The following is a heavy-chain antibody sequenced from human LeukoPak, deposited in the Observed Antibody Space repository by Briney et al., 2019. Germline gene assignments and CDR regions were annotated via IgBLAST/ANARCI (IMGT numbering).Heavy chain of an antibody. V-gene: IGHV4-34*01. J-gene: IGHJ6*02. Sequence: SETLSLTCAVYGGSFSGYYWSWIRQPPGKGLEWIGEINHSGSTNYNPSLKSRVTISVDTSKNQFSLKLSSVTAADTAVYYCARGIVVVPAATYYYYYGMDVWGQGTTVTVSS. D-gene: IGHD2-2*01. CDR2: INHSGST. CDR3: ARGIVVVPAATYYYYYGMDV. CDR1: GGSFSGYY.